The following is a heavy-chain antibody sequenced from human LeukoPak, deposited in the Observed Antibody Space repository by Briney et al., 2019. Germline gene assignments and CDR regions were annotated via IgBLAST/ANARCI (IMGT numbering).Heavy chain of an antibody. J-gene: IGHJ3*02. CDR2: INPNSGGT. CDR1: GYTFTGYY. V-gene: IGHV1-2*04. Sequence: ASVKVSCKASGYTFTGYYMHWVRQAPGQGLEWMGWINPNSGGTNYAQKFQGWVTMTRDTSISTAYMELSRLRSDDTAVYYCAREMGYCSGGSCMDAFDIWGQGTMVTVSS. CDR3: AREMGYCSGGSCMDAFDI. D-gene: IGHD2-15*01.